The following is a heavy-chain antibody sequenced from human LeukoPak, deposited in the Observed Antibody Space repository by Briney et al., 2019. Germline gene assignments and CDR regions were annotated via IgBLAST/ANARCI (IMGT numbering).Heavy chain of an antibody. CDR2: INQSGST. Sequence: SETLSLTCAVTGSSFSSYYWSWIRQPPGKGLEWVAEINQSGSTHYNASVRRLLTISKDTSKNQLSLRLSSVTAADRAVYYCARGDYYYCMDVWGTGTQVIVSS. CDR1: GSSFSSYY. CDR3: ARGDYYYCMDV. J-gene: IGHJ6*03. V-gene: IGHV4-34*01.